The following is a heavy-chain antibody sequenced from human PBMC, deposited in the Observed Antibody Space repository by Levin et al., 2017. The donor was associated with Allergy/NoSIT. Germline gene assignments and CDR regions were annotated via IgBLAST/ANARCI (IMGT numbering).Heavy chain of an antibody. Sequence: QPGGSLRLSCAVSGFTFSNYAMSWVRQAPGKGLEWVSLISGSGGSTYYADSVKGRFIISRDDSKNTLFLQMNSLRVEDTAVFYCARPRGYCSSTSCYYYYGLDVWGHGTTVTVSS. D-gene: IGHD2-2*01. CDR1: GFTFSNYA. CDR3: ARPRGYCSSTSCYYYYGLDV. J-gene: IGHJ6*02. V-gene: IGHV3-23*01. CDR2: ISGSGGST.